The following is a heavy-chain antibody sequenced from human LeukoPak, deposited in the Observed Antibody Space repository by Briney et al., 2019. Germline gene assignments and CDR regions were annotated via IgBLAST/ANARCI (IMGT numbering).Heavy chain of an antibody. Sequence: ASVKVSCRASGYTSTGYYMHWLRQPPGQELEWMGWINSNSGCTNNAQKFQGWLTMTRDTYFSTAYLELSRRRSAAEAVYYCARGGRQVATIPFDYGGQGTLVTVSS. CDR1: GYTSTGYY. CDR2: INSNSGCT. J-gene: IGHJ4*02. D-gene: IGHD5-12*01. CDR3: ARGGRQVATIPFDY. V-gene: IGHV1-2*04.